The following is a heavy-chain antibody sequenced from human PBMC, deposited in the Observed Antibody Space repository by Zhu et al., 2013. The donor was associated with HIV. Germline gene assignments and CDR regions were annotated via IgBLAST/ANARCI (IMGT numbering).Heavy chain of an antibody. J-gene: IGHJ4*02. D-gene: IGHD3-22*01. CDR2: INAGNGNT. CDR3: ARCYDSSGYVFDY. V-gene: IGHV1-3*01. CDR1: GYTFTSYA. Sequence: QVQLVQSGAEVKKPGASVKVSCKASGYTFTSYAMHWVRQAPGQRLEWMGWINAGNGNTKYSQKFQGRVTITRDTSASTAYMELSSLRSEDTAVYYCARCYDSSGYVFDYWGQGTLVTVSS.